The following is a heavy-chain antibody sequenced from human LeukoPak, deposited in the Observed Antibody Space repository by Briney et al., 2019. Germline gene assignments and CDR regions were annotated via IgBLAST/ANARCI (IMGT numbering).Heavy chain of an antibody. CDR3: AREVYYDSSGPEYFQH. Sequence: PSETLSLTCTVSGGSVSGGSYYWSWIRQPPGKGLEWIGYIYYSGSTNYNPSLKSRVTISVDTSKNQFSLKLSSVTAADTAVYYCAREVYYDSSGPEYFQHWGQGTLVTVSS. V-gene: IGHV4-61*01. J-gene: IGHJ1*01. CDR2: IYYSGST. D-gene: IGHD3-22*01. CDR1: GGSVSGGSYY.